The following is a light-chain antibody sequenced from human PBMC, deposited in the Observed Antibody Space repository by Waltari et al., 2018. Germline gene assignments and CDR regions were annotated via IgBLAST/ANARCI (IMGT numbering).Light chain of an antibody. J-gene: IGLJ3*02. CDR3: QMWDNTWV. CDR1: NLGSNN. V-gene: IGLV3-9*01. CDR2: SDI. Sequence: SYELTQALSASVALGQTAKLTCGGINLGSNNVHWYQQKPGQAPVLVIFSDINRASGIPERFSGSNSGNTATLTITRAQAGDEADYYCQMWDNTWVFGGGTKLTVL.